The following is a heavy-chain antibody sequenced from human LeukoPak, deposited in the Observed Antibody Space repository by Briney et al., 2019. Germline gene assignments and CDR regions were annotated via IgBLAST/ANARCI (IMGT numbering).Heavy chain of an antibody. D-gene: IGHD1-26*01. J-gene: IGHJ4*02. CDR2: IGSDSSYM. Sequence: GGSLRLSCVASGFTFSSYTMNWVRQAPGKGLEWVSSIGSDSSYMYYADSVKGRFTISRDNAKNSLYLQMNSLRAEDTAVYYCAREPKIEVGATHFDYWGQGTLVTVSS. CDR1: GFTFSSYT. V-gene: IGHV3-21*01. CDR3: AREPKIEVGATHFDY.